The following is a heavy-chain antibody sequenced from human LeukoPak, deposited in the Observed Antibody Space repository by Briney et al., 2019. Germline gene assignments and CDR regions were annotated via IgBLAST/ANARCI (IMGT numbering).Heavy chain of an antibody. J-gene: IGHJ1*01. Sequence: PGGSLRLSCAASAFTFSSYGMHWVRQAPGKGLGWVALISYDGSNKDYADSVKGRFTISRDNSKNTLYLQMNSLRSEDTAVYYCAREKAVAGTAKYFQHWGQGTLVIVSS. CDR1: AFTFSSYG. CDR3: AREKAVAGTAKYFQH. V-gene: IGHV3-30*19. D-gene: IGHD6-19*01. CDR2: ISYDGSNK.